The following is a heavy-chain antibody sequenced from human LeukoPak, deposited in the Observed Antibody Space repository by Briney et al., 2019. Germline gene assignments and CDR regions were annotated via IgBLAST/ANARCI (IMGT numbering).Heavy chain of an antibody. CDR2: IYYSGST. CDR3: ASGARANWDDAFDI. J-gene: IGHJ3*02. CDR1: GGSITSYY. Sequence: PSETLSLTRTVSGGSITSYYWSWIRQPPGKGLEWIGYIYYSGSTNYNPSLKSRVTISVDTSKNQFSLKLSSVTAADTAVYYCASGARANWDDAFDIWGQGTMVTVSS. D-gene: IGHD7-27*01. V-gene: IGHV4-59*01.